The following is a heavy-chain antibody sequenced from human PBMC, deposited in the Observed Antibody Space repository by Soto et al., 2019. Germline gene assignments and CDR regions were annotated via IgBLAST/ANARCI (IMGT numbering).Heavy chain of an antibody. V-gene: IGHV4-59*01. D-gene: IGHD4-17*01. CDR3: ARVNYGDYYYGMGV. CDR1: GGSINYSC. CDR2: ISYTGSA. Sequence: XETRSLTCTVDGGSINYSCWTWIRQPPGKGLEWIGYISYTGSANYNASLKSRLTISVDTSKNQFSLKLSSVTAADTALYYCARVNYGDYYYGMGVWGQGTTVTVSS. J-gene: IGHJ6*02.